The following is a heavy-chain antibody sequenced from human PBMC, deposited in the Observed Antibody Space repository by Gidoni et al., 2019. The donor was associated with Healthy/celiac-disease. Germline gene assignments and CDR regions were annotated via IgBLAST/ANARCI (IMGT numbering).Heavy chain of an antibody. CDR3: AKDDGERAPDY. V-gene: IGHV3-30*18. CDR1: GFTFSSYG. D-gene: IGHD2-21*01. CDR2: ISYDGSNK. Sequence: QVQLVESGGGVVQPGRSLRLSCAASGFTFSSYGMHWVRQAPGKGLEWVAVISYDGSNKYYEDSVKGRFTISRDNSKNTLYLQMNSLRAEDTAVYYCAKDDGERAPDYWGQGTLVTVSS. J-gene: IGHJ4*02.